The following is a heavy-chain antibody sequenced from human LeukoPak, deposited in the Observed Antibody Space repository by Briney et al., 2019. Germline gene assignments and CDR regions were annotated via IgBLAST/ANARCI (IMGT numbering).Heavy chain of an antibody. CDR1: GFTFRSYN. CDR2: ITGGSTTI. CDR3: ARWGVPIYYYYMDV. Sequence: GGSLRLSCAASGFTFRSYNMNWVRQAPGKGLEWVSYITGGSTTIYYADSVKGRFTISRDNAKHSLYLQMNSLRAEDTAVYYCARWGVPIYYYYMDVWGKGTTVTVSS. J-gene: IGHJ6*03. D-gene: IGHD3-16*01. V-gene: IGHV3-48*01.